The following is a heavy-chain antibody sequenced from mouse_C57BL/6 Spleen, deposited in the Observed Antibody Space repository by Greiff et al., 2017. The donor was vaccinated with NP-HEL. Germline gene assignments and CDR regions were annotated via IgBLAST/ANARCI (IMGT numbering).Heavy chain of an antibody. CDR2: IWRGGST. J-gene: IGHJ4*01. V-gene: IGHV2-5*01. CDR1: GFSLTSYG. D-gene: IGHD1-1*01. CDR3: AKTITTVVEGYAMDY. Sequence: QVQLKESGPGLVQPSQSLSITCTVSGFSLTSYGVHWVRQSPGKGLEWLGVIWRGGSTDYNAAFMSRLSITKDNSKSQVFFKMNSLQADDTAIYYCAKTITTVVEGYAMDYWGQGTSVTVSS.